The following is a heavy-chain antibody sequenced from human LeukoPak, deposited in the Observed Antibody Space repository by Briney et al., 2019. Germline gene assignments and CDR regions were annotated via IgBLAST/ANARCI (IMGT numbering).Heavy chain of an antibody. CDR3: ARHNSGTYSPGYYYYGLDV. CDR1: GGSISSYY. J-gene: IGHJ6*02. D-gene: IGHD1-26*01. V-gene: IGHV4-59*08. Sequence: SETLSLTCTVSGGSISSYYWSWIRQSPGKGLEWLGYVYYSGSTNYNPSLESRVTISVDTSKNRFSLKLRSVTAADTAVYFCARHNSGTYSPGYYYYGLDVWGQGTTVTVSS. CDR2: VYYSGST.